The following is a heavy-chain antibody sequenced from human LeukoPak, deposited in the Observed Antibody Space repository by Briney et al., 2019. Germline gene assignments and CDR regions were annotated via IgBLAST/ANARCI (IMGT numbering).Heavy chain of an antibody. J-gene: IGHJ4*02. CDR1: GFTFDDYA. Sequence: PGRSLRLSCAASGFTFDDYAMHWVRQAPGKGLEWVSGISWNSGSIGYADSVKGRFTISRDNAKNSLYLQMNSLRAEDTAVYYCARGTKYSSSELFDYWGQGTLVTVSS. CDR2: ISWNSGSI. V-gene: IGHV3-9*01. CDR3: ARGTKYSSSELFDY. D-gene: IGHD6-6*01.